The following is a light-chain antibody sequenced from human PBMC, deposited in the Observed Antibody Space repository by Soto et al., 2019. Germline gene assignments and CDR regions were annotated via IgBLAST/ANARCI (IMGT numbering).Light chain of an antibody. CDR1: QSISSW. Sequence: DIQMTQSPSTLSASVGDRVTITCRASQSISSWLAWYQQKPGKAPKLLIYDASSLESGVQSRFSGSGSGTEFTLAISSLQPDDFAPYYCQQYNSYSWTFGQGTKVEIK. V-gene: IGKV1-5*01. J-gene: IGKJ1*01. CDR3: QQYNSYSWT. CDR2: DAS.